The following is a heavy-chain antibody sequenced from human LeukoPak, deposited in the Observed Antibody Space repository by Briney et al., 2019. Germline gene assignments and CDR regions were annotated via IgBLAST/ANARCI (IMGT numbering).Heavy chain of an antibody. J-gene: IGHJ4*02. CDR2: IFGAGKNTT. CDR1: EFSVGSNY. D-gene: IGHD3-10*01. V-gene: IGHV3-53*01. CDR3: AKRNTMIRGGPSFDY. Sequence: GGSLRLSCAASEFSVGSNYMTWVRQAPGKGLEWVSIIFGAGKNTTYYADSVKGRFTVSRDNSKNTLYLQMTNLRPEDTAKYYCAKRNTMIRGGPSFDYWGQGILVAVSS.